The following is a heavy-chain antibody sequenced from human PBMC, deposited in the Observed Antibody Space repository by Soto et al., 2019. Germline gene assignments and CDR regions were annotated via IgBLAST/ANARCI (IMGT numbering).Heavy chain of an antibody. V-gene: IGHV3-7*01. D-gene: IGHD4-4*01. CDR1: GFTFSSYW. J-gene: IGHJ4*02. Sequence: EVQLLESGGGLVQPGGSLRLSCAASGFTFSSYWMSWVRQAPGKGLEWVANIKQDGSEKYYVDSVKGRFTISRDNAKNSLFLQMSSLRAEDTAVYYCARETVELAKNGWGQGTLVTVSS. CDR2: IKQDGSEK. CDR3: ARETVELAKNG.